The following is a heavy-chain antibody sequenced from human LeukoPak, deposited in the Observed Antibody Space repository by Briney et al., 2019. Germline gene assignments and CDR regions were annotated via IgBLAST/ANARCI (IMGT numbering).Heavy chain of an antibody. CDR2: ISYDGSNK. CDR1: GFTFSSYA. D-gene: IGHD3-10*01. J-gene: IGHJ3*02. Sequence: GGSLRLSCAASGFTFSSYAMHWVRQAPGKGLEWVAVISYDGSNKYYADSVKGRFTISRDNSKNTLYPQMNSLRAEDTAVYYCARDWPYTMVRGVPRADAFDIWGQGTMVTVSS. V-gene: IGHV3-30-3*01. CDR3: ARDWPYTMVRGVPRADAFDI.